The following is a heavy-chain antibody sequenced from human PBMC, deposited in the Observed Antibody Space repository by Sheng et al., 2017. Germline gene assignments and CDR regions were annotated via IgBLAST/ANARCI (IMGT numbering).Heavy chain of an antibody. V-gene: IGHV4-34*01. Sequence: QVQLQQWGAGLLKPSETLSPHPALSMVGPSVVTTGAGSASPQGRGSEWIGEINHSGSTNYNPSLKSRVTISVDTSKNQFSLKLSSVTAADTAVYYCARRSRRRIGAFDIWGLRDNRSPSLQ. CDR2: INHSGST. D-gene: IGHD2-15*01. CDR1: VGPSVVTT. CDR3: ARRSRRRIGAFDI. J-gene: IGHJ3*02.